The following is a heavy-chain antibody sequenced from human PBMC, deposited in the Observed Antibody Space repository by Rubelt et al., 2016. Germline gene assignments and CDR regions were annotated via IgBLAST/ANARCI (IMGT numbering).Heavy chain of an antibody. CDR2: INAGNGNT. J-gene: IGHJ4*02. D-gene: IGHD6-13*01. CDR1: GYTFTSYA. V-gene: IGHV1-3*01. CDR3: ARGRELYSVPFPLEDY. Sequence: QVQLVQSGAEVKKPGASVKVSCKASGYTFTSYAMHWVRQAPGQRLEWMGWINAGNGNTNYSHKFQGRVTITRDTSAITAYMGLRSLRSDDTAVYYCARGRELYSVPFPLEDYWGQGTLVTVSS.